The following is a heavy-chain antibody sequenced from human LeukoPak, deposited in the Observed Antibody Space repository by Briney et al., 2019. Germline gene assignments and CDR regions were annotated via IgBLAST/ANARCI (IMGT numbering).Heavy chain of an antibody. D-gene: IGHD3-3*01. CDR3: ARAHYDFNFDY. V-gene: IGHV3-30*02. J-gene: IGHJ4*02. CDR2: IQYDGSDK. Sequence: GGSLRLSCAASGFTFSSYAMHWVRQAPGKGLEWVAFIQYDGSDKYYADSVKGRFTISRDNAKNSLYLQMNSLRAEDTAVYYCARAHYDFNFDYWGQGTLVTVSS. CDR1: GFTFSSYA.